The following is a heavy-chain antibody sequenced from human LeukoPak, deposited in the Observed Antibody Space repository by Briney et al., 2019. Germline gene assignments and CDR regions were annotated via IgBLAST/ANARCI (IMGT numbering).Heavy chain of an antibody. D-gene: IGHD2-2*01. CDR1: GFTFSSYW. V-gene: IGHV3-23*01. CDR3: ARGLGSSTSRHTFDI. CDR2: ISGSGGST. Sequence: PGGSLRLSCAASGFTFSSYWMNWARQAPGKGLEWVSAISGSGGSTYFADSVKGRFTISRDNSKNTLYLQMNSLSAEDTAIYYCARGLGSSTSRHTFDIWGQGTMVTVSS. J-gene: IGHJ3*02.